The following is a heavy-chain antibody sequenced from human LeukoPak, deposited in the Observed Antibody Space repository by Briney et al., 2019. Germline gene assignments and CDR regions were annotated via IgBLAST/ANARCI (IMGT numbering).Heavy chain of an antibody. D-gene: IGHD3-10*01. Sequence: GGSLRLSCAASGFTFSDFYVTWIRQARGKGVEGVSFISSSSRYTNYAHSVKGRFTISRDNAKNSLYLQVNRLRAEYPAVYYCASVRYGVGSYYDGEGPYFDYWGQGTLVTVSS. CDR2: ISSSSRYT. J-gene: IGHJ4*02. CDR1: GFTFSDFY. V-gene: IGHV3-11*06. CDR3: ASVRYGVGSYYDGEGPYFDY.